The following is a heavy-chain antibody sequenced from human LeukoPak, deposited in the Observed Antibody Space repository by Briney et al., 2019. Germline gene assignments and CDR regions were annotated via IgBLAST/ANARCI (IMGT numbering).Heavy chain of an antibody. CDR1: GFTFSSYS. J-gene: IGHJ4*02. Sequence: KAGGSLRLSCAASGFTFSSYSMNWVRQAPGKGLEWVSSISTSSSYLYYADSVKGRSTISRDDAKNPLYLQMNSLRAEDTAVYYCARDRSGEQWLGIDYWGQGTLVTVSS. CDR3: ARDRSGEQWLGIDY. V-gene: IGHV3-21*01. CDR2: ISTSSSYL. D-gene: IGHD6-19*01.